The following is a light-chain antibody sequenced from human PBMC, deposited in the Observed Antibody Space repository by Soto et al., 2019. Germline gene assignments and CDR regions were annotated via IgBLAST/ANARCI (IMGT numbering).Light chain of an antibody. CDR2: DVS. V-gene: IGLV2-14*01. CDR1: SSDVGGYNY. Sequence: QSALTQPASVSGSPGQSITISCTGTSSDVGGYNYVSWYQQHPGKAPKLMIYDVSNQPSGISNRFSGSKSGNTASLTISGLQAEDKADYYCSSYTSSSTLDVFGGGTKLTVL. J-gene: IGLJ2*01. CDR3: SSYTSSSTLDV.